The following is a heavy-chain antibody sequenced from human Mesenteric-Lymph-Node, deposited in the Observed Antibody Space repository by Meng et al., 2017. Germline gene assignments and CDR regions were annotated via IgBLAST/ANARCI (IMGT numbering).Heavy chain of an antibody. CDR2: IYWDDDK. D-gene: IGHD6-19*01. Sequence: QITLKESGPTLVKPTQTLTLTCTFSGFTLSTSGVGVGWIRQPPGKALEWFALIYWDDDKRYSPSLKSRLTITKDTSKNQVVLTMTNMDPVDTAPYYCAHIPYSSGWYYFDYWGQGTLVTVSS. CDR3: AHIPYSSGWYYFDY. J-gene: IGHJ4*02. CDR1: GFTLSTSGVG. V-gene: IGHV2-5*02.